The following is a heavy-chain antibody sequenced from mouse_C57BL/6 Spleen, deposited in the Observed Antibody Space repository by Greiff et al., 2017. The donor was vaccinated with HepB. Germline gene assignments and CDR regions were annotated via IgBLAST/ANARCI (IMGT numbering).Heavy chain of an antibody. Sequence: DVHLVESGGGLVKPGGSLKLSCAASGFTFSSYAMSWVRQTPEKRLEWVATISDGGSYTYYPDNVKGRFTISRDNAKNNLYLQMSHLKSEDTAMYYCARDQLRLPFAYWGQGTLVTVSA. CDR3: ARDQLRLPFAY. CDR1: GFTFSSYA. J-gene: IGHJ3*01. D-gene: IGHD3-2*02. V-gene: IGHV5-4*01. CDR2: ISDGGSYT.